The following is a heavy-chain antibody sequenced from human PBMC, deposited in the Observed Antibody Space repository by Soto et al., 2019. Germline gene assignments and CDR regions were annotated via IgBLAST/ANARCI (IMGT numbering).Heavy chain of an antibody. J-gene: IGHJ4*02. Sequence: EVQLVESGGDLVQPGGSLRLSCAASGFTVSNNYMSWVRQAPGKGLEWVSVIYTGGYTNYADSVKGRFTISRHSSKNTLYLQMDSLRAEDTAVYYCAREAIIVIAAPEYYFDYWGQGTLVTVSS. CDR3: AREAIIVIAAPEYYFDY. CDR2: IYTGGYT. V-gene: IGHV3-66*01. CDR1: GFTVSNNY. D-gene: IGHD3-22*01.